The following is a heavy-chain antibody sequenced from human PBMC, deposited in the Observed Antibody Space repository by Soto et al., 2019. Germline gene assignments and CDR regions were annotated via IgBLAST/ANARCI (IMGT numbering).Heavy chain of an antibody. V-gene: IGHV3-48*02. J-gene: IGHJ5*02. CDR3: AREGGSLNWFDP. Sequence: GGSLRLSCAASGFTFSSYSMNWVRQAPGKGLEWVSYISSSSTIYYADSVKGRFTISRDNAKNSLYLQMNSLRDEDTAVYYCAREGGSLNWFDPWCKGTLVTVSS. CDR1: GFTFSSYS. CDR2: ISSSSTI. D-gene: IGHD1-26*01.